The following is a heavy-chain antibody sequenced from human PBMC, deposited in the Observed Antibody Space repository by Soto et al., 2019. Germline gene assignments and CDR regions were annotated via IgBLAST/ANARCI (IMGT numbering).Heavy chain of an antibody. CDR2: TYHSVST. J-gene: IGHJ4*02. Sequence: QLQLQESGSGLVKPSQTLSLTCAVSGGSISSGGYSWSWIRQPPGQGLEWIAYTYHSVSTYYNPSLNSPVTISVDTSTNQFSLTLRSVTAADTAVYYCARVPDYWCQGTLVTVSS. V-gene: IGHV4-30-2*01. CDR3: ARVPDY. CDR1: GGSISSGGYS.